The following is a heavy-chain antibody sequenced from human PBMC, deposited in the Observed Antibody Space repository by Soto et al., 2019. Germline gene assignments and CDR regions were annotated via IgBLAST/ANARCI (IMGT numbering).Heavy chain of an antibody. Sequence: PGGSLRLSCAASGFTFNNYALNWVRQAPGKGLEWVSSISGTGGSPFYAGPAKGRFTISRDNSKNTLFLQMTSLRAEDTAVYYCGKGNSKWGTGDAFDIWGQGTMVTVSS. CDR3: GKGNSKWGTGDAFDI. J-gene: IGHJ3*02. V-gene: IGHV3-23*01. CDR1: GFTFNNYA. CDR2: ISGTGGSP. D-gene: IGHD7-27*01.